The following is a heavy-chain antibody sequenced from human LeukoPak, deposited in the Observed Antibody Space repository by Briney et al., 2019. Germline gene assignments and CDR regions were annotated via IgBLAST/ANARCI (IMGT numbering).Heavy chain of an antibody. D-gene: IGHD2-2*01. V-gene: IGHV4-59*01. CDR2: IYYTGST. CDR3: ARVRYCSTNRCYDREFDN. CDR1: GYSISSYS. J-gene: IGHJ4*02. Sequence: PSETLSLTCTVSGYSISSYSCSWIRQPPGKGLEWIGYIYYTGSTNYNPSLKSRVTMSVDTSKNQFSLKLNSVTAADTAVYYCARVRYCSTNRCYDREFDNWGQGTLVTVSS.